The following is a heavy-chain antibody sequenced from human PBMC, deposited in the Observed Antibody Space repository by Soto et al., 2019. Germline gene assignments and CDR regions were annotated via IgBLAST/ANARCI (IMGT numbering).Heavy chain of an antibody. Sequence: ASVKVSCKASGYTFTSYDINWVRQATGQGLEWMGWMNPNSGNTGYAQKFQGRVTMTRNTSISTAYMELSSLRSEDTAVYYCARVFEGYEFWSGYYYFDYWGQGTLVTVSS. CDR2: MNPNSGNT. J-gene: IGHJ4*02. CDR1: GYTFTSYD. CDR3: ARVFEGYEFWSGYYYFDY. V-gene: IGHV1-8*01. D-gene: IGHD3-3*01.